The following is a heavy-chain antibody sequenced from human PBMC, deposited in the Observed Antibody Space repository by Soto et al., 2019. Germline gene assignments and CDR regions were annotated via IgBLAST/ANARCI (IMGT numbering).Heavy chain of an antibody. Sequence: ASETLSLTCTVSGGSISRDDYYWSWIRQPPGKGLEWIGYIYHSGTTYYNPSLKSRITMSVDTSKNQFSLSLTSVTAADTAVYFCARDIPSSGGYDNWLDPWGQGTLVTVSS. CDR3: ARDIPSSGGYDNWLDP. D-gene: IGHD5-12*01. V-gene: IGHV4-30-4*01. CDR2: IYHSGTT. CDR1: GGSISRDDYY. J-gene: IGHJ5*02.